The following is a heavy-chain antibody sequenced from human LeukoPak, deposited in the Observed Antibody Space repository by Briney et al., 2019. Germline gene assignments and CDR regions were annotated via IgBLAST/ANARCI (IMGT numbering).Heavy chain of an antibody. J-gene: IGHJ4*02. D-gene: IGHD1-26*01. CDR1: GGSISNYY. CDR3: ARLPSGSYRPYFDY. Sequence: TLSLTCTISGGSISNYYWSWIRQPSGKGLEWIGYVYYSGSTNYIPSLRSRVTISIESSKNRFSLNLGSVTAADTAVYYCARLPSGSYRPYFDYWGQGNLVTVSS. CDR2: VYYSGST. V-gene: IGHV4-59*01.